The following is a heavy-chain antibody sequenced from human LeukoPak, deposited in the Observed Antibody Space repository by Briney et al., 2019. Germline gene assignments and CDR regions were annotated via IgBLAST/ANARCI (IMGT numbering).Heavy chain of an antibody. CDR1: GLTVRSNY. J-gene: IGHJ4*02. D-gene: IGHD3-9*01. V-gene: IGHV3-66*01. Sequence: ESLRLSCSASGLTVRSNYMSSVPQAPGKGLERGSGIYSVGSPYYADSVNGIFTISSDNYQHTLYLQMHSLRAEDTAVYYCASLDILTGSSFDYWGQGTLVTVSS. CDR2: IYSVGSP. CDR3: ASLDILTGSSFDY.